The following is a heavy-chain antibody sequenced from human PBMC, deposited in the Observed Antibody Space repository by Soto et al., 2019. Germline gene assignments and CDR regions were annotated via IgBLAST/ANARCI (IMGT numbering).Heavy chain of an antibody. D-gene: IGHD6-19*01. Sequence: SETLSLTCTVSGGSISGHYWIWIRQSPGKGLEWIGYIFYTGSTNYNPSLKSRVTLSVDTSKNQFSLRLNSVTAADTAVYYCARVGSSGWSPDYWGQGTLVTVSS. CDR2: IFYTGST. CDR1: GGSISGHY. J-gene: IGHJ4*02. CDR3: ARVGSSGWSPDY. V-gene: IGHV4-59*11.